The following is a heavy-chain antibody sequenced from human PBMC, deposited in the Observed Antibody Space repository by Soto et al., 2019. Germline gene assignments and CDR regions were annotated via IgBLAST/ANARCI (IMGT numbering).Heavy chain of an antibody. Sequence: QVQLQESGPGLVKPSQTLSLTCTVSGGSISSGGYYWSWIRQHPGKGLEWIGYIYYSGSTYYNQSFKSLVTISVDTSKNPSSLKLRSVTAADTAVYYCSREARYYYDSSGYYRNGFDYWGQGTLVTVSS. D-gene: IGHD3-22*01. CDR3: SREARYYYDSSGYYRNGFDY. CDR1: GGSISSGGYY. J-gene: IGHJ4*02. CDR2: IYYSGST. V-gene: IGHV4-31*01.